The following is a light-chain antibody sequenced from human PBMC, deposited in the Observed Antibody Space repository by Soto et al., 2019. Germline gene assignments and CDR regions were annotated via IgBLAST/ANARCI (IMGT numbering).Light chain of an antibody. CDR2: DAS. V-gene: IGKV3-11*01. CDR1: QSVSSY. J-gene: IGKJ4*01. CDR3: QQRSNWPPRT. Sequence: EIVLTQSPATLSLSPGERATLSCRASQSVSSYLAWYQQNPGQAPRLLIYDASNRATGIPARFSGSGSGTDFTLTISSLEPEDFAVYYCQQRSNWPPRTFGGGTKVDIK.